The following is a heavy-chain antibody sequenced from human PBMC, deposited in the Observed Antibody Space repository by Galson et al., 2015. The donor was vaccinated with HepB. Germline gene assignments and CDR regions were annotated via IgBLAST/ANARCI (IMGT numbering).Heavy chain of an antibody. V-gene: IGHV3-7*01. Sequence: SLRLSCAASGFNFRSYWMSWVRQGPGKGLEWVANTNQEGSEKYYVDSVKGRFTIYRDNAKNLLDLQMNRLRGEDTGVYYCARSLESGSKLLRGWHNRNTYFDPWGQGTLVTVSS. J-gene: IGHJ5*02. CDR3: ARSLESGSKLLRGWHNRNTYFDP. CDR2: TNQEGSEK. D-gene: IGHD1/OR15-1a*01. CDR1: GFNFRSYW.